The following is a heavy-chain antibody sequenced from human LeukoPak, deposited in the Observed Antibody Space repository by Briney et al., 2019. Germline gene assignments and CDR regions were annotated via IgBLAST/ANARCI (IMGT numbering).Heavy chain of an antibody. V-gene: IGHV3-23*01. CDR2: ISGSGGST. D-gene: IGHD5-24*01. CDR1: RFIFDNYG. CDR3: ARVGEKAFHLWPEIDY. J-gene: IGHJ4*02. Sequence: PGGSLRLSCAASRFIFDNYGMTWVRQAPGKGLEWVSAISGSGGSTYYADSVKGRFTISRDNAKNSLYLQMNSLRAEDTAVYYCARVGEKAFHLWPEIDYWGQGTLVTVSS.